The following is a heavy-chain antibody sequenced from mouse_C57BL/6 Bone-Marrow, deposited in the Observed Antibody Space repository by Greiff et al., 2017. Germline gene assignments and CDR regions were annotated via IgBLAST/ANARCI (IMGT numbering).Heavy chain of an antibody. J-gene: IGHJ4*01. CDR2: ILPGSGST. Sequence: QVQLQQSGAELMKPGASVKLSCKATGYTFTGYWIEWVKQRPGHGLEWIGEILPGSGSTNYNEKFKGKATLTADTSSNTAYMQLSSLTTEDSAIYYCARYYGKGDYAMDYWGQGTSVTVSS. CDR3: ARYYGKGDYAMDY. CDR1: GYTFTGYW. V-gene: IGHV1-9*01. D-gene: IGHD2-1*01.